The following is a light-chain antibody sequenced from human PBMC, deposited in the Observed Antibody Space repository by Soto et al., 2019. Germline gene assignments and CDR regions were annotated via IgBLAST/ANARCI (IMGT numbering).Light chain of an antibody. CDR3: TSYTSASTLV. CDR1: SDDIGANNY. V-gene: IGLV2-14*01. Sequence: LTQPASVSGSPGQSITISCTGTSDDIGANNYVSWYQHHPGKAPKILIYEAANRPSGISHRFSGSKSGNTASLTISGLQAEDEADYFCTSYTSASTLVFGGGTKLTVL. J-gene: IGLJ2*01. CDR2: EAA.